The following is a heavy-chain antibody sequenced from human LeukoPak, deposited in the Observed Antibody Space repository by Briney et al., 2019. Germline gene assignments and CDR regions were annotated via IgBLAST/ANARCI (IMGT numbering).Heavy chain of an antibody. D-gene: IGHD5-24*01. J-gene: IGHJ4*02. CDR3: ARRRDGYNYDC. CDR2: IYYSGSS. CDR1: GDSISSGSYY. Sequence: SETLSLTCTVSGDSISSGSYYWGWIRQPPGKGLEWIGNIYYSGSSYYNPSFKSRVTISVDTSKNQFSLKVSSVTAADTAVYYCARRRDGYNYDCWGQGTLVTVSS. V-gene: IGHV4-39*01.